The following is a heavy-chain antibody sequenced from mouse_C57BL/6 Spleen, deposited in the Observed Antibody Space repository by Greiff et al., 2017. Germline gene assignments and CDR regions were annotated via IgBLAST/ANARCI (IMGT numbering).Heavy chain of an antibody. J-gene: IGHJ4*01. CDR3: ARWGSSGPGAMDY. CDR2: ISYSGST. Sequence: EVQLQQPGPGLAKPSQTLSLTCSVTGYSITSDYWNWIRKFPGHKLEYIGYISYSGSTYYNPSLKSRISITRDTSKNQYYLQWSSVTTEDTATYYCARWGSSGPGAMDYWGQGTSVTVSS. V-gene: IGHV3-8*01. CDR1: GYSITSDY. D-gene: IGHD3-2*02.